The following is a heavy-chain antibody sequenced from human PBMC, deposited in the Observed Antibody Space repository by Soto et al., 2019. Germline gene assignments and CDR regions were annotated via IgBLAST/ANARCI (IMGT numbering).Heavy chain of an antibody. J-gene: IGHJ4*02. CDR3: ARRHDRQWLGEGYDFDY. CDR1: GGSISSSSYY. Sequence: QLQLQESGPGLVKPSETLSLTCTVSGGSISSSSYYWGWIRQPPGKGLEWIGSIYYSGSTYYNPSLKSRVTISVDTSKNQFSLKLSSVTAADTAVYYCARRHDRQWLGEGYDFDYWGQGTLVTVSS. D-gene: IGHD6-19*01. V-gene: IGHV4-39*01. CDR2: IYYSGST.